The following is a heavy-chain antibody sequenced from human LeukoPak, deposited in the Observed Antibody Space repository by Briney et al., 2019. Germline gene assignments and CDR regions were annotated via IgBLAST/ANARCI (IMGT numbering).Heavy chain of an antibody. D-gene: IGHD2-2*01. V-gene: IGHV3-21*01. Sequence: GGSLRLSCAASGFTFSSYSMNWVRQAPGKGLEWVSSISSSSRYIYYADPVRGRFTISRDNAKKSLYLQMNSLRAEDTAVYYCARESFYDGDYWGQGTLVTVSS. CDR3: ARESFYDGDY. CDR1: GFTFSSYS. J-gene: IGHJ4*02. CDR2: ISSSSRYI.